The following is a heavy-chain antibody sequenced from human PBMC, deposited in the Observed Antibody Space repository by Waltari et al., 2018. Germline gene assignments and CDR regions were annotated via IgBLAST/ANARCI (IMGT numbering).Heavy chain of an antibody. D-gene: IGHD3-3*01. CDR1: GFTFSSYS. Sequence: EVQLVESGGGLFKPGGSLRLSCAASGFTFSSYSMNWVRQVPGKGLEWVSSISSSSSYIYYADSVKGRFTISGDNAKNSLYLQMNSLRAEDTAVYYCARSDITIFGVAPGYMDVWGKGTTVTISS. V-gene: IGHV3-21*01. CDR2: ISSSSSYI. J-gene: IGHJ6*03. CDR3: ARSDITIFGVAPGYMDV.